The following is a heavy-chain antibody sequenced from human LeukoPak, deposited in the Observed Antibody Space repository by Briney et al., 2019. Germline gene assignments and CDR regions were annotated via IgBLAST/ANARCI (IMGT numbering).Heavy chain of an antibody. J-gene: IGHJ1*01. CDR2: ISSSGSTI. CDR3: ASLYYDFWSGYYKYFQH. V-gene: IGHV3-11*04. CDR1: GFTFSDYY. D-gene: IGHD3-3*01. Sequence: GGSLRLSCAASGFTFSDYYMSWIRQAPGKGLEWVSYISSSGSTIYYADSVKGRFTISRDNAKNSLYLQMNSLRAEDTAVYYCASLYYDFWSGYYKYFQHWGQGTLVTVSS.